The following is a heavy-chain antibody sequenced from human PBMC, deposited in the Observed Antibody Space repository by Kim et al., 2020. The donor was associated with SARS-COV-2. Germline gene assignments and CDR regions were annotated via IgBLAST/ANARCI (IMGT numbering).Heavy chain of an antibody. V-gene: IGHV4-39*07. CDR2: IYYSGRT. Sequence: SETLSLTCTVSGGSINSTNYYWGWIRQPPGKGLEWLGIIYYSGRTYYNPSLRRRVTMSIDTSNNQFSLRLRSVTAADTAVYYCARDFGGDDSVIYSHPQNWLDPWGQGTLVAVSS. J-gene: IGHJ5*02. D-gene: IGHD3-16*01. CDR3: ARDFGGDDSVIYSHPQNWLDP. CDR1: GGSINSTNYY.